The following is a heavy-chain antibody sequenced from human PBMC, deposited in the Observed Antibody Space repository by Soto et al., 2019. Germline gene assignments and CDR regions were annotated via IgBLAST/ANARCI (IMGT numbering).Heavy chain of an antibody. D-gene: IGHD3-10*01. CDR3: AKDNGIYYYGSGMSAFDI. Sequence: PVGSLRLSCAASGFTFDDYAMHWVRQAPGKGLEWVSGISWNSAYIGYAGSVKGRFTISRDNAKNSLSLQMNSLRAEDTALYYCAKDNGIYYYGSGMSAFDIWGQGTMVTVSS. V-gene: IGHV3-9*01. J-gene: IGHJ3*02. CDR1: GFTFDDYA. CDR2: ISWNSAYI.